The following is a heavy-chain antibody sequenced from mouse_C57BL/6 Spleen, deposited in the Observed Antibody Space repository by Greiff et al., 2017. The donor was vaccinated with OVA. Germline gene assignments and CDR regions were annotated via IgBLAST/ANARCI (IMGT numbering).Heavy chain of an antibody. V-gene: IGHV1-26*01. D-gene: IGHD3-2*02. J-gene: IGHJ2*01. CDR3: AKTAQATGDY. Sequence: EVQLQQSGPELVKPGASVKISCKASGYTFTDYYMNWVKQSHGKSLEWIGDINPNNGGTSYNQKFKGKATLTVDKSSSTAYMELRSLTSEDSAVYYCAKTAQATGDYWGQGTTLTVSS. CDR2: INPNNGGT. CDR1: GYTFTDYY.